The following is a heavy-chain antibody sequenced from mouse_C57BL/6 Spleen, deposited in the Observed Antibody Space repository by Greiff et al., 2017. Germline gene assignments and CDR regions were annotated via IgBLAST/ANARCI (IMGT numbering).Heavy chain of an antibody. CDR2: ISSGGDYI. Sequence: DVHLVESGEGLVKPGGSLKLSCAASGFTFSSYAMSWVRQTPEKRLEWVAYISSGGDYIYYADTVKGRFTISRDNARNTLYLQMSSLKSEDTAMYYCTREVNYSNYVNAMDYWGQGTSVTVST. CDR3: TREVNYSNYVNAMDY. J-gene: IGHJ4*01. CDR1: GFTFSSYA. D-gene: IGHD2-5*01. V-gene: IGHV5-9-1*02.